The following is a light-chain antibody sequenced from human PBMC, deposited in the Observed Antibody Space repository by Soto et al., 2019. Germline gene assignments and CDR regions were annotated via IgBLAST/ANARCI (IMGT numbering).Light chain of an antibody. Sequence: EIVMTQSPATLSVSPGERATLSCRASQSVTSNLAWYQQKPGQAPRLLIYGASTRATGIPARFSGSGSGTEFTLTISSLQSEDFAVHYCQQYNNWPPVYTFGQGTKLEIK. CDR1: QSVTSN. J-gene: IGKJ2*01. CDR3: QQYNNWPPVYT. V-gene: IGKV3-15*01. CDR2: GAS.